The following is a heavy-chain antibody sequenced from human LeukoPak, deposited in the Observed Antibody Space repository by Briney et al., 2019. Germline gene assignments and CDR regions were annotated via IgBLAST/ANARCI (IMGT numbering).Heavy chain of an antibody. D-gene: IGHD5-24*01. CDR1: GGSFSGYY. J-gene: IGHJ4*02. V-gene: IGHV4-34*01. CDR2: INHSGST. Sequence: SETLSLTCAVYGGSFSGYYWSWIRQPPGKGLEWIGEINHSGSTNYNPSLKSRVTISVDTSKNQFSLKLSSVTAADTAVYYCARRAGDGYNYELDYWGQGTLVTVSS. CDR3: ARRAGDGYNYELDY.